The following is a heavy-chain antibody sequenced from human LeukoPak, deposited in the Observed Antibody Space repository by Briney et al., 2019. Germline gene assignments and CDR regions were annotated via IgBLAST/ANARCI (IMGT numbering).Heavy chain of an antibody. V-gene: IGHV3-23*01. CDR2: ISGSGGST. CDR3: ARDRGAGTDY. D-gene: IGHD3-16*01. Sequence: GGSLRLSCAASGFTFSSYAMSWVRQAPGKGLEWVSAISGSGGSTYYADSVKGRFTISRDDSKNTLYLQMNSLRVEDTAIYYCARDRGAGTDYWGQGTLVTVSS. CDR1: GFTFSSYA. J-gene: IGHJ4*02.